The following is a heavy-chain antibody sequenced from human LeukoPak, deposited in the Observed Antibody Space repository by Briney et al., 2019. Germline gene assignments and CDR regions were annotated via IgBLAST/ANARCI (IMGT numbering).Heavy chain of an antibody. V-gene: IGHV1-18*04. CDR3: AREGYLQRLSPDDAFDI. D-gene: IGHD3-3*01. CDR1: GYTFVSYG. Sequence: ASVKVSCKASGYTFVSYGITWVRQAPGQGLEWMGWISAHNGNTNYAQKVQGRVTMTTDRSTSTAYMELRSLRYDDTAVYYCAREGYLQRLSPDDAFDIWGQGTMVTVSS. J-gene: IGHJ3*02. CDR2: ISAHNGNT.